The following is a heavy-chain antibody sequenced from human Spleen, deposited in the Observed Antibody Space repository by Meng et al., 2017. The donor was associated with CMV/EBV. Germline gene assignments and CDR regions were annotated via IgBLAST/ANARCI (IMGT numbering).Heavy chain of an antibody. CDR3: ARGSRGAVAGTVDY. Sequence: GGSLRLSCAASGFTFSTYGMHWVRQAPGKGLEWVALIWYDGSNTYYADSVKGRFTISRDNSKNTLYLQMNSLRTEDTAVYFCARGSRGAVAGTVDYWGHGTLVTVSS. CDR2: IWYDGSNT. J-gene: IGHJ4*01. V-gene: IGHV3-30*02. D-gene: IGHD6-19*01. CDR1: GFTFSTYG.